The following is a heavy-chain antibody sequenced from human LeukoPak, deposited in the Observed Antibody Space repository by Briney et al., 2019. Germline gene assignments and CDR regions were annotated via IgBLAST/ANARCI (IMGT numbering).Heavy chain of an antibody. J-gene: IGHJ3*02. Sequence: SETLSLTCTVSGGSISSSSYYWGWIRQPPGKGLEWIGSIYYSGSTYYNPSLKSRVTISVDTSKNQFSLKLSSVTAADTAVYYCARGGTAFDIWGQGTMVTVSS. CDR2: IYYSGST. D-gene: IGHD1-26*01. CDR3: ARGGTAFDI. V-gene: IGHV4-39*01. CDR1: GGSISSSSYY.